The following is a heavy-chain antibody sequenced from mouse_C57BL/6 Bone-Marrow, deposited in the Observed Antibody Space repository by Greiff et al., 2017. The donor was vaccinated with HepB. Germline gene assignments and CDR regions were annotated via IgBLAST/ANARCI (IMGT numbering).Heavy chain of an antibody. CDR3: ARAVYYGSTPFAY. V-gene: IGHV1-81*01. Sequence: VKLQESGAELARPGASVKLSCKASGYTFTSYGISWVKQRTGQGLEWIGEIYPRSGNTYYNEKFKGKATLTADKSSSTAYMELRSLTSEDSAVYFCARAVYYGSTPFAYWGQGTLVTVSA. CDR1: GYTFTSYG. CDR2: IYPRSGNT. J-gene: IGHJ3*01. D-gene: IGHD1-1*01.